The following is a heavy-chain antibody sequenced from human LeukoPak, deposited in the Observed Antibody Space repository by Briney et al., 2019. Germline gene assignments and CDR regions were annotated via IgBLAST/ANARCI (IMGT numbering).Heavy chain of an antibody. J-gene: IGHJ4*02. D-gene: IGHD3-16*02. V-gene: IGHV6-1*01. CDR3: ARAYLGGYLIY. CDR2: TYYRSKWFN. CDR1: GESVSSNNAA. Sequence: SQTLSLTCAISGESVSSNNAAWTWIRQSPSRGLEWLGRTYYRSKWFNDYAVSVKSRITINPDTSKNQFFLQLNSVTHEDTAVYYCARAYLGGYLIYWGQGTLVTVSS.